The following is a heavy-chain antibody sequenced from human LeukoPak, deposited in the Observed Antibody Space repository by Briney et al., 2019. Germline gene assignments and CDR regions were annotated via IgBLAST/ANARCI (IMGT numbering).Heavy chain of an antibody. J-gene: IGHJ6*02. CDR1: GFTFSDYQ. V-gene: IGHV3-11*04. CDR2: ISSSGSTV. D-gene: IGHD2-15*01. CDR3: AREGEYCSGGSCNAYYGMDV. Sequence: GGSLRLSCAASGFTFSDYQMSWLRQAPGKGREWVSYISSSGSTVYYADSVKGRFTISRDNAKNSLYLQMNSLRAEDTAVYYCAREGEYCSGGSCNAYYGMDVWGQGTTVTVSS.